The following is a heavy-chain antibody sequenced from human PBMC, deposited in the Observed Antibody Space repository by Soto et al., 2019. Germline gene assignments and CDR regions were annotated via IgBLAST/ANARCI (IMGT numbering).Heavy chain of an antibody. D-gene: IGHD2-2*01. Sequence: ASVKVSCKASGYTFTSYDINWVRQATGQRLEWIGWMNPNSGNTGYAQKFQGRVTMTRNTSISTAYMELSSLRSEDTAVYYCARGRRDIVVVPAAPTLNWFDPWGQGTLVTVSS. V-gene: IGHV1-8*01. CDR1: GYTFTSYD. J-gene: IGHJ5*02. CDR3: ARGRRDIVVVPAAPTLNWFDP. CDR2: MNPNSGNT.